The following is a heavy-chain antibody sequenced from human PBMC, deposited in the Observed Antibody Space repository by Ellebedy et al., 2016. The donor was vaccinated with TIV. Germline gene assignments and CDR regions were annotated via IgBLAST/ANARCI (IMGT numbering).Heavy chain of an antibody. J-gene: IGHJ4*02. CDR3: ARGRESSFDY. D-gene: IGHD2-2*01. CDR1: GDSVSRNGVA. V-gene: IGHV6-1*01. Sequence: SQTLSLTCVISGDSVSRNGVAWNWIRQSPSRGLEWPGRTYYRSKWNYDYTISVKSRITINADTSKNQSSLQVNSVTPEDTAVYYCARGRESSFDYWGQGVLVTVSS. CDR2: TYYRSKWNY.